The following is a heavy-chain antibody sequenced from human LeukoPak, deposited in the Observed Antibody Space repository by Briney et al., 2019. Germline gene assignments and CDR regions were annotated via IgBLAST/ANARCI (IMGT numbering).Heavy chain of an antibody. V-gene: IGHV4-39*07. CDR3: ARDEGSGSYYSLFDY. D-gene: IGHD3-10*01. CDR2: IYYSGST. J-gene: IGHJ4*02. CDR1: GGSISSSSYY. Sequence: PSETLSLTCTVSGGSISSSSYYWGWIRQPPGKGLEWIGSIYYSGSTYYDPSLKSRVTISVDTSKNQFSLKLSSVIAADTAVYYCARDEGSGSYYSLFDYWGQGTLVTVSS.